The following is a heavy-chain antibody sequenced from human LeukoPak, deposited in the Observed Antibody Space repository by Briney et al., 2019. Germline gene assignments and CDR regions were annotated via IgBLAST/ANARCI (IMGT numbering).Heavy chain of an antibody. D-gene: IGHD1-14*01. CDR2: IYYSGST. Sequence: SETLSLTCTVSGDSISSSNSYWGWIRQPPGKGLEWIGSIYYSGSTYYNPSLKSRVTISVDTSKNQFSLKLSSVTAADSAVYYCARHDVPGTTSLTTFQHWGQGTLVTVSS. V-gene: IGHV4-39*01. CDR3: ARHDVPGTTSLTTFQH. CDR1: GDSISSSNSY. J-gene: IGHJ1*01.